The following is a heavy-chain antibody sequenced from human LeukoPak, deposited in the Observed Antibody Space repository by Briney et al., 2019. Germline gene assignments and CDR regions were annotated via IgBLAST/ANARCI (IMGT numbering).Heavy chain of an antibody. V-gene: IGHV4-61*02. Sequence: TASQTLSLTCTVSGGSISSGSHYWSWIRQPAGKGLEWIGRIYTSRSTNYNPSLKSRVTISVDTSKNQFSLKLSSVTAADTAVYYCAREGPYYDILTGYSYAFEIWGQGTMVTVSS. CDR2: IYTSRST. CDR3: AREGPYYDILTGYSYAFEI. J-gene: IGHJ3*02. D-gene: IGHD3-9*01. CDR1: GGSISSGSHY.